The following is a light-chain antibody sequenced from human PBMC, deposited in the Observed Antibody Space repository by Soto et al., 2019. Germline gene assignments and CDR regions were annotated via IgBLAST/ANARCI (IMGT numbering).Light chain of an antibody. CDR3: RQYGTSLGFP. Sequence: ETVLTQSPGTLSLSPGERATLSCRASQSVSSNLLAWYQEKPGQAPRLLIFGASRRATGIPDRFSGGGSGTDFTLTITRLEPEDFAVYYCRQYGTSLGFPVGGGTKVDIK. V-gene: IGKV3-20*01. J-gene: IGKJ4*01. CDR1: QSVSSNL. CDR2: GAS.